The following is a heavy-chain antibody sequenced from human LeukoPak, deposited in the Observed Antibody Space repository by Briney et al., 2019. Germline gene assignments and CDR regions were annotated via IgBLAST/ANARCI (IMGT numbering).Heavy chain of an antibody. CDR1: GFTFSDYY. CDR2: ISSSGSTI. J-gene: IGHJ5*02. V-gene: IGHV3-11*01. Sequence: PGGSLRLSCAASGFTFSDYYMSWIRQAPGKGLEWVSYISSSGSTIYYADSVKGRFTISRDNAKNSLYLQMNNLRAEDTAVYYCARDPRRAQYQLPMYNWFDPWGQGTLVTVSS. CDR3: ARDPRRAQYQLPMYNWFDP. D-gene: IGHD2-2*01.